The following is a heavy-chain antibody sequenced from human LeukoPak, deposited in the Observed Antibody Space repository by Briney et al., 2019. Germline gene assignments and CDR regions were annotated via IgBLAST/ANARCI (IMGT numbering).Heavy chain of an antibody. J-gene: IGHJ4*02. Sequence: GGSLRLSCAASGFTFSSYAVSWVRQAPGKGLEWVSAISGSGGSTYYADSVKGRFTISRDNSKNTLYLQMNSLRAEDTAVYYCANGYCSSTSCQVMGYWGQGTLVTVSS. D-gene: IGHD2-2*03. CDR2: ISGSGGST. V-gene: IGHV3-23*01. CDR1: GFTFSSYA. CDR3: ANGYCSSTSCQVMGY.